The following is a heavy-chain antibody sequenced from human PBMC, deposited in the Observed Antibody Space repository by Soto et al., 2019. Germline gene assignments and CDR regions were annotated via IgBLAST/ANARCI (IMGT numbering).Heavy chain of an antibody. D-gene: IGHD6-6*01. CDR1: GYTFTSYY. CDR2: INPSGGST. J-gene: IGHJ5*02. Sequence: ASVKDSCKASGYTFTSYYMHWVRQAPGQGLEWMGIINPSGGSTSYAQKFQGRVTMTRDTSTSTVYMELSSLRSEDTAVYYCARGDSSSFEYNWFDPWGQGTLVTVSS. V-gene: IGHV1-46*01. CDR3: ARGDSSSFEYNWFDP.